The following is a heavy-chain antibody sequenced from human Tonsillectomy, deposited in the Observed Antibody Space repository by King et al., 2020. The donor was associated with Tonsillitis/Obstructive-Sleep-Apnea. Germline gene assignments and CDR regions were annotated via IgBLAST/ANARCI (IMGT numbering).Heavy chain of an antibody. Sequence: VQLVESGGAVVQPGRSLRVSCAASGFTFSTYAMHWVRQAPGKGLEWVSVISYDGSNKYYADSVKGRFTISRDNSKNTLYLRMNSLRAEDTAVYYCASTPDDHYYDTRDYYPNCFDPWGQGTLVPVSS. J-gene: IGHJ5*02. D-gene: IGHD3-22*01. CDR3: ASTPDDHYYDTRDYYPNCFDP. CDR2: ISYDGSNK. CDR1: GFTFSTYA. V-gene: IGHV3-30*04.